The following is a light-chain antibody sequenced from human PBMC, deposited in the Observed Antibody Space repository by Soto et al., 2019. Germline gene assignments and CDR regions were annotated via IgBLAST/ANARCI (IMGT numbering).Light chain of an antibody. CDR3: QQYNNWPPPLT. V-gene: IGKV3-15*01. CDR1: QSVSSN. J-gene: IGKJ4*01. CDR2: GAS. Sequence: EIVMTQSPATLSVSPGERATLSCRASQSVSSNLAWYQQKPGQAPRLLIYGASTRATGIPARLSGSGSGTEFTLTISSPQSEDFAVYYCQQYNNWPPPLTFGGGTKLEIK.